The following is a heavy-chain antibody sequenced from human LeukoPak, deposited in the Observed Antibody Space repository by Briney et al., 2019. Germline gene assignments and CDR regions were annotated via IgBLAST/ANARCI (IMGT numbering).Heavy chain of an antibody. J-gene: IGHJ3*02. D-gene: IGHD1-1*01. V-gene: IGHV4-59*01. CDR3: ARPNWNDVYAFDI. CDR1: GGSISSYY. Sequence: SQTLSLTCTVSGGSISSYYWSWIRQPPGKGLGWIGYIYYSGSTNYNPSLKSRVTISVDTSKNQFSLKLSSVTAADTAVYYCARPNWNDVYAFDIWGQGTMVTVSS. CDR2: IYYSGST.